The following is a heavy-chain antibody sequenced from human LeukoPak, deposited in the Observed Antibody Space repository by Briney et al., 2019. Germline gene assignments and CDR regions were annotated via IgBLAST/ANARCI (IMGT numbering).Heavy chain of an antibody. CDR2: MYYGGSF. D-gene: IGHD3-3*01. Sequence: PSETLSLTCTVSGGSISTYYWSWIRQPPGKGLEWIGYMYYGGSFNYNPSLKSRVAISVDTSKSQVSLKLSSVTAADAAVYYCARAVTIFGALRWGQGTMVTVSS. J-gene: IGHJ3*01. CDR1: GGSISTYY. V-gene: IGHV4-59*01. CDR3: ARAVTIFGALR.